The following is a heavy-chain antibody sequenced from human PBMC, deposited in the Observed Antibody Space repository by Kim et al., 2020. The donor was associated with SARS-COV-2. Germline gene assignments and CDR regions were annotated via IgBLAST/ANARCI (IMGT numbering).Heavy chain of an antibody. J-gene: IGHJ4*02. CDR2: ITGSSDYI. CDR3: ARDLLYYSSSPFDY. V-gene: IGHV3-21*01. D-gene: IGHD6-13*01. CDR1: GFPFSTYT. Sequence: GGSLRLSCAASGFPFSTYTMNWVRQAPGKGLEWVSSITGSSDYIYYADSVQGRFTISRDNAKNSLYLQMNSLRAEDTAVYYCARDLLYYSSSPFDYWGQG.